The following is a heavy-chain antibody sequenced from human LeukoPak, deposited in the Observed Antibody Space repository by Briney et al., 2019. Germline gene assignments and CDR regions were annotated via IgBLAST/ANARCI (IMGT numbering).Heavy chain of an antibody. CDR2: IIPIFGTA. V-gene: IGHV1-69*13. J-gene: IGHJ4*02. D-gene: IGHD5-24*01. Sequence: SVRLSCKASGGTFSSYAISWVRQAPGQGLEWMGGIIPIFGTANYAQNFQGRVTITADESTSTAYMELSSLRSEDTAVYYCARGRDGHSPPDYWGQGTQVPRSS. CDR1: GGTFSSYA. CDR3: ARGRDGHSPPDY.